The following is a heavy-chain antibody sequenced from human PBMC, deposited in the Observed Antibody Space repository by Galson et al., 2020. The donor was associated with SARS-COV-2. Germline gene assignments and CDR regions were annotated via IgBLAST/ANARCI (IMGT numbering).Heavy chain of an antibody. J-gene: IGHJ4*02. V-gene: IGHV4-34*01. CDR1: GGSFSGYY. CDR2: INHSGST. D-gene: IGHD3-10*01. Sequence: SETLSLTCAVYGGSFSGYYWSWIRQPPGKGLAWIGEINHSGSTNYNPSLKSRVTISVDTSKNQFSLKLSSVTAADTAVYYGARGEVSRRNTYYYGSGSYFDYWGQGTLVTVSS. CDR3: ARGEVSRRNTYYYGSGSYFDY.